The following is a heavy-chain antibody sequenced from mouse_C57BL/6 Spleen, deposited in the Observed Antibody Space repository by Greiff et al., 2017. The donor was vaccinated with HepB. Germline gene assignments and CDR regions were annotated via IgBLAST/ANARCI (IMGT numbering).Heavy chain of an antibody. J-gene: IGHJ2*01. D-gene: IGHD2-2*01. V-gene: IGHV3-6*01. CDR2: ISYDGSN. Sequence: EVQLVESGPGLVKPSQSLSLTCSVTGYSITSGYYWNWIRQFPGNKLEWMGYISYDGSNNYNPSLKNRISITRDTSKNQFFLKLNSVTTEDTATYYCARGETMVGYFDYWGQGTTLTVSS. CDR1: GYSITSGYY. CDR3: ARGETMVGYFDY.